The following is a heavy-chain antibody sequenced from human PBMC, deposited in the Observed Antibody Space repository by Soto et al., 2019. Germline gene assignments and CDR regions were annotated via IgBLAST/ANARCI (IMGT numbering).Heavy chain of an antibody. CDR3: ARISGTYFDWAFDI. J-gene: IGHJ3*02. CDR2: IYSDGST. D-gene: IGHD1-26*01. V-gene: IGHV3-53*01. Sequence: TGGSLRLSCAASGFTVSSNYINWVRQAPGKGLEWVSIIYSDGSTYYADSVKGRFTISRDSSKNTLYLQMNSLRAEDTAVYYCARISGTYFDWAFDIWGQGTMVTVSS. CDR1: GFTVSSNY.